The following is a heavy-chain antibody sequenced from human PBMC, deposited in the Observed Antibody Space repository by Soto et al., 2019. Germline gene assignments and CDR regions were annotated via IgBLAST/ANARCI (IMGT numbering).Heavy chain of an antibody. CDR1: GGSVSSSRYY. Sequence: SETMSLTCSVSGGSVSSSRYYWDWIRQPPGKGLEWIGNIYYTGSTYYNPSVKSRVTISVDTSKNQFSLKLNSVTAADTAVYYCARDKVVVPAAWYNWFDPWGQGTLVTVSS. D-gene: IGHD2-2*01. CDR3: ARDKVVVPAAWYNWFDP. V-gene: IGHV4-39*02. CDR2: IYYTGST. J-gene: IGHJ5*02.